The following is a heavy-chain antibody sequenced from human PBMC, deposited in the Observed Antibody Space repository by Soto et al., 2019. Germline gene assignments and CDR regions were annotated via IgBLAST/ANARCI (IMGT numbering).Heavy chain of an antibody. J-gene: IGHJ4*02. Sequence: QVQLVQSGGEVKKPGASVTVSCKASGYTFINYHITWVRQPPGQGLEWMAWINTYNGMTDYAQRFQXXVTMTRDTSTSTAYMELRNLGSDDTAVYFCAKSPRGEMATDWGQGTLVTVSS. V-gene: IGHV1-18*01. CDR3: AKSPRGEMATD. CDR2: INTYNGMT. D-gene: IGHD5-12*01. CDR1: GYTFINYH.